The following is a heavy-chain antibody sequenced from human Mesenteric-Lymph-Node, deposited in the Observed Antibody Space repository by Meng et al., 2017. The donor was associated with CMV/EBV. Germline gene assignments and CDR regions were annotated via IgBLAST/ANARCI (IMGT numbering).Heavy chain of an antibody. CDR2: IKEDGSDK. J-gene: IGHJ5*02. CDR3: AKTQYSSGWHEAGS. D-gene: IGHD6-19*01. CDR1: GFTFGSYW. Sequence: GGSLRLSCAASGFTFGSYWMTWVRQPPGKGLEWVANIKEDGSDKYHVDSVKGRFTISRDNAKNSMYLQMNNLRAEDTAVYYCAKTQYSSGWHEAGSWGQGTLVTVSS. V-gene: IGHV3-7*03.